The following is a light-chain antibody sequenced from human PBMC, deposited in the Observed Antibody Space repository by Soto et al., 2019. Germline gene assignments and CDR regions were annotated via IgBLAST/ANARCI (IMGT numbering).Light chain of an antibody. CDR1: QGISTY. Sequence: DIQMTQSPSSLSASVGARVTITCRASQGISTYLAWYQQKPGKVPSLLIFAASTLQSGVPSRFSGSGSGTDFTLTISSLQPEDVATYYCQKYNTAPWTFGQGTKVEIK. CDR2: AAS. J-gene: IGKJ1*01. V-gene: IGKV1-27*01. CDR3: QKYNTAPWT.